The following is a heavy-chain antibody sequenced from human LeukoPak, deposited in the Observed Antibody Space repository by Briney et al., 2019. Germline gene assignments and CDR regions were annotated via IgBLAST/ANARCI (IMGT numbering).Heavy chain of an antibody. CDR1: GFTFSSYA. CDR2: ISYDGSNK. Sequence: PGGSLRLSCEASGFTFSSYAMSWVRQAPGKGLEWVAVISYDGSNKYYADSVKGRFTISRDNSKNTLYLQMNSLRAEDTAVYYCAKDRTGGGIDYWGQGTLVTVSS. D-gene: IGHD3-16*01. J-gene: IGHJ4*02. V-gene: IGHV3-30*18. CDR3: AKDRTGGGIDY.